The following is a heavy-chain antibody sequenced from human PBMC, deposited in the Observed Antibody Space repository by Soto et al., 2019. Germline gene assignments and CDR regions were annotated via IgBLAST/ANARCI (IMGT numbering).Heavy chain of an antibody. CDR3: AKDYTLAAADYYFDY. V-gene: IGHV3-30*18. D-gene: IGHD6-13*01. CDR1: GFTFSGYG. J-gene: IGHJ4*02. Sequence: PGGSLRLSCAAAGFTFSGYGMHWVRQAPGKGLEWVAVISYDGNDKYHADSVKGRFTISRDNSKNTLYLQMNSLRAEDTAVYYCAKDYTLAAADYYFDYWGQGTLVTVSS. CDR2: ISYDGNDK.